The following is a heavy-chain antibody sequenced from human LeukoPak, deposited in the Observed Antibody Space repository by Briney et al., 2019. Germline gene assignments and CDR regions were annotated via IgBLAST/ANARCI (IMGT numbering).Heavy chain of an antibody. Sequence: SETLSLTCTVSGDSISNTAYWWGWIRQSPGKGLEWIGSVSYFGTTSYSPSLKSRVTMSIDTSKKQFSLQLSSVTAADTAVYYCTRLPPDYSVDYWGQGALVSVSS. D-gene: IGHD4-11*01. CDR1: GDSISNTAYW. CDR2: VSYFGTT. J-gene: IGHJ4*02. CDR3: TRLPPDYSVDY. V-gene: IGHV4-39*01.